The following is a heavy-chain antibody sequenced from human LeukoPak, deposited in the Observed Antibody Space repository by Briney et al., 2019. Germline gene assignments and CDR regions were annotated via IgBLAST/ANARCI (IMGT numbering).Heavy chain of an antibody. CDR2: INHSGST. Sequence: PSETLSLTCAVYGGSFSGYYRSWIRQPPGKGLEWIGEINHSGSTNYNPSLKSRVTISVDTSKNQFSLKLSSVTAADTAVYYCARGAYYYDSSGKVSAFDIWGQGTMVTVSS. J-gene: IGHJ3*02. CDR3: ARGAYYYDSSGKVSAFDI. CDR1: GGSFSGYY. D-gene: IGHD3-22*01. V-gene: IGHV4-34*01.